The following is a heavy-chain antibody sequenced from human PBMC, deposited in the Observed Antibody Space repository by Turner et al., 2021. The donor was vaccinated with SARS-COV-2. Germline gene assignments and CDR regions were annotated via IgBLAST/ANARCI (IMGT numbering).Heavy chain of an antibody. D-gene: IGHD4-17*01. CDR3: ARGLGSKTTVVTPFGY. V-gene: IGHV3-21*01. CDR1: GFTFNRYS. CDR2: ISSSSSYI. J-gene: IGHJ4*02. Sequence: EVQLVESGGGLVKTGGSLRLSCAASGFTFNRYSMNWVRQAPEKGLEWVSFISSSSSYIYYADSVKGRFTISRDNAKNSLYLQMNSLRAEDTAVYYCARGLGSKTTVVTPFGYWGQGTLVTVSS.